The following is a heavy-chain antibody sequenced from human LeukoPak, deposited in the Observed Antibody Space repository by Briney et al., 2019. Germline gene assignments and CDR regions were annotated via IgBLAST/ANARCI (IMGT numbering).Heavy chain of an antibody. CDR3: ARDRDTRSYYILY. CDR1: GGSFSGYY. CDR2: INHSGST. Sequence: SETLSLTCAVYGGSFSGYYWSWIRQPPGKGLEWIGEINHSGSTNYNPSLKSRVTISVDTSKNQFSLKLSSVTAADTAVYYCARDRDTRSYYILYWGQGTLVTVSS. V-gene: IGHV4-34*01. J-gene: IGHJ4*02. D-gene: IGHD3-10*01.